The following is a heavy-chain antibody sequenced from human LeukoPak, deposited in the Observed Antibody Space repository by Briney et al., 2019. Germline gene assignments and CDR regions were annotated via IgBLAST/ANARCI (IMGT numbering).Heavy chain of an antibody. CDR1: GFTLSGYF. V-gene: IGHV3-11*06. CDR3: ARSGYSGYDPDY. J-gene: IGHJ4*02. D-gene: IGHD5-12*01. CDR2: ISPGSDYT. Sequence: GGSLRLSCAASGFTLSGYFMNWIRQAPGKGLEWVSYISPGSDYTNYADSVKGRFTISRDNAKNSLYLQMNSLRAEDTAVYFCARSGYSGYDPDYWGQGTLVTVSS.